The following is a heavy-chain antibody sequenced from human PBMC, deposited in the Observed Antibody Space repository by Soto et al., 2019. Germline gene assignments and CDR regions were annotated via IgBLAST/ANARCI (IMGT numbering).Heavy chain of an antibody. CDR1: GFTFSSYA. J-gene: IGHJ4*02. D-gene: IGHD3-16*02. V-gene: IGHV3-23*01. Sequence: GGSLRLSCAASGFTFSSYAMSWVRQAPGKGLEWVSAIGGSGGSTYYADSVKGRFTISRDNSKNTLYLQMNSLRAEDTAVYYCAKVHDYIWGSYRLGPYFDYWGQGTLVTVSS. CDR3: AKVHDYIWGSYRLGPYFDY. CDR2: IGGSGGST.